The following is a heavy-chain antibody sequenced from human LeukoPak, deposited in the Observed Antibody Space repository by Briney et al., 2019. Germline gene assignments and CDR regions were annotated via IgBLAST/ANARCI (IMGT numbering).Heavy chain of an antibody. V-gene: IGHV3-30-3*01. D-gene: IGHD2-2*01. CDR2: ISYDGSNK. Sequence: PGGSLRLSYAASGFTFSSYAMHWVRQAPGKGLEWVAVISYDGSNKYYADSVKGRFTISRDNSKNTLYLQMNSLRAEDTAVYYCARDLPPVPAAISNYYYYYGMDVWGQGTTVTVSS. J-gene: IGHJ6*02. CDR3: ARDLPPVPAAISNYYYYYGMDV. CDR1: GFTFSSYA.